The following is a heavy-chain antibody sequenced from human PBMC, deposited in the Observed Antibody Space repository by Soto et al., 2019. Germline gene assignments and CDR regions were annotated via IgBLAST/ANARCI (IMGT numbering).Heavy chain of an antibody. Sequence: PSETLSLTCAVSGYSISSGYYWGWLRQPPGKWLEWIGSIYHSGSTYYNPSLKSRVTISVDTSKNQFSLKLSSVTAADTAVYYCARDRWDCSSTSCSRPFDYWGQGTLVT. V-gene: IGHV4-38-2*02. CDR3: ARDRWDCSSTSCSRPFDY. J-gene: IGHJ4*02. D-gene: IGHD2-2*01. CDR2: IYHSGST. CDR1: GYSISSGYY.